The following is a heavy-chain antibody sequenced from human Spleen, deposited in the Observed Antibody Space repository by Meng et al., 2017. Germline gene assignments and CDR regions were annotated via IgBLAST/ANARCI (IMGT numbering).Heavy chain of an antibody. CDR2: INHSGST. CDR3: ARGPTTMAHDFDY. Sequence: QWQLKSCGPGLCKPSETLSLTRVVSGGSFSDYYWSWIRQPPGKGLEWIGEINHSGSTNYNPSLESRATISVDTSQNNLSLKLSSVTAADSAVYYCARGPTTMAHDFDYWGQGTLVTVSS. J-gene: IGHJ4*02. V-gene: IGHV4-34*01. CDR1: GGSFSDYY. D-gene: IGHD4-11*01.